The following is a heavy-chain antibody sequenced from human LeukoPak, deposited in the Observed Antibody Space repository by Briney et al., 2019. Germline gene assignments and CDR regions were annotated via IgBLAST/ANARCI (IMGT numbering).Heavy chain of an antibody. CDR2: ISSSSSYI. J-gene: IGHJ4*02. CDR3: AREGLTGLWYDF. Sequence: KTGGSLRLSCAASGFTFRDAWMTWVRQAPGKGLEWVSSISSSSSYIYYPDSLKGRFTISRDNAKNSLYLQMNSLRAEDTAVYYCAREGLTGLWYDFWGQGTLVTVSS. CDR1: GFTFRDAW. D-gene: IGHD3/OR15-3a*01. V-gene: IGHV3-21*01.